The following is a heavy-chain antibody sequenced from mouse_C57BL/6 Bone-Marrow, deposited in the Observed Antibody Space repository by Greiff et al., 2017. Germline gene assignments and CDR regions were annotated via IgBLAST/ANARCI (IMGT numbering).Heavy chain of an antibody. CDR2: IDPENGDT. D-gene: IGHD2-14*01. Sequence: VQLQQPGAELVRPGASVKLSCTASGFNITDDYMPWVKQRPEQGLEWIGWIDPENGDTEYASKFQGKATMTADTSSNTAYLQLSSLTSEDSAVYYCIYYRKGDYWGKGTLVTVSA. CDR1: GFNITDDY. CDR3: IYYRKGDY. J-gene: IGHJ3*01. V-gene: IGHV14-4*01.